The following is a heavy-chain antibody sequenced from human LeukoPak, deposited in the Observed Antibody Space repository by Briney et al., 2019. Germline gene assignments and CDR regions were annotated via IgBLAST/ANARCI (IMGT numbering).Heavy chain of an antibody. CDR1: GFTFSSSA. D-gene: IGHD6-6*01. J-gene: IGHJ6*03. CDR2: ISGSGSGGST. V-gene: IGHV3-23*01. CDR3: AFHRSIAARPYYYYYYMDV. Sequence: GGSLRLSCAASGFTFSSSAMSWVRQAPGKGLEWVSSISGSGSGGSTYYADSVKGRFTISRDNSKNTLYLQMNSLRAEDTAVYYCAFHRSIAARPYYYYYYMDVWGKGTTVTVSS.